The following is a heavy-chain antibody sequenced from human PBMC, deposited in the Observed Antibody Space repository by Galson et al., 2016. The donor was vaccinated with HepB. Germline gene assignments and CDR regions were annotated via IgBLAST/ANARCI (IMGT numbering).Heavy chain of an antibody. CDR2: INSDGGNT. V-gene: IGHV3-74*01. CDR3: AKVGYSRSWYGTRNSNYGVDV. Sequence: SLRLSCAASGFTFSRHWVPWVRQAPGKGLVWVSRINSDGGNTYYADSVKGRFTASRDNAKNTLYLQMNSLRADDTAVYYCAKVGYSRSWYGTRNSNYGVDVWGQGTTVTVSS. J-gene: IGHJ6*02. D-gene: IGHD6-13*01. CDR1: GFTFSRHW.